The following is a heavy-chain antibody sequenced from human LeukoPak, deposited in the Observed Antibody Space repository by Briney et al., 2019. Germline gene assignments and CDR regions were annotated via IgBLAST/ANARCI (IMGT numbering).Heavy chain of an antibody. J-gene: IGHJ4*02. D-gene: IGHD1-26*01. V-gene: IGHV4-59*01. CDR1: GGSISSYY. CDR3: VRGGIVGNCTRIPLFDS. CDR2: IYYSGST. Sequence: SETLSLTCTVSGGSISSYYGSWVRQPRGKGREGMGYIYYSGSTNYNPSLKSRVTISVDTSKNQFPLKLSSVTAADTAVYYCVRGGIVGNCTRIPLFDSWGQGTLVTVSS.